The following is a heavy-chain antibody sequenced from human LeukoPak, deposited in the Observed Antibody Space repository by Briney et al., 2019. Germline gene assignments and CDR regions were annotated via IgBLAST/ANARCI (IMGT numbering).Heavy chain of an antibody. CDR3: ARDLHGRYSYGYRR. CDR2: ISYDGSNQ. V-gene: IGHV3-30*04. J-gene: IGHJ4*02. Sequence: GRSLRLSCAPSRFTFSSFAMDWVRPAPDKGLEWVEVISYDGSNQHKADSVRGRFTISRDNSKNTLYLQMNSVRAEDTAVYYCARDLHGRYSYGYRRWGQGTLVTVS. CDR1: RFTFSSFA. D-gene: IGHD5-18*01.